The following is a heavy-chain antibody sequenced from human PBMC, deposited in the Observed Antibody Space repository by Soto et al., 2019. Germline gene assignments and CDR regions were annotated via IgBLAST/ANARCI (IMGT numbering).Heavy chain of an antibody. CDR2: INHSGST. J-gene: IGHJ6*02. Sequence: QVQLQQWGAGLLKPSETLSLTCAVYGGSFSGYYWCWIRQPPGKGLEWIGEINHSGSTNYNPSLKSRVTISVDTSKNQFSLKLSSVTAADTAVYYCASGITMVRGVTEGMDVWGPGTTVTVSS. CDR3: ASGITMVRGVTEGMDV. V-gene: IGHV4-34*01. CDR1: GGSFSGYY. D-gene: IGHD3-10*01.